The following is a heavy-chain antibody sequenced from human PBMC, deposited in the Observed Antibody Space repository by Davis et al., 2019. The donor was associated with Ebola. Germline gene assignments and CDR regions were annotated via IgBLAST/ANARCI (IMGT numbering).Heavy chain of an antibody. CDR3: TTPGGQDSGYDVFDI. CDR1: GYTFTNYY. J-gene: IGHJ3*02. V-gene: IGHV1-46*03. D-gene: IGHD5-12*01. CDR2: INPNDGRT. Sequence: AASVKVSCKASGYTFTNYYMHWVRQAPGQGLEWMGMINPNDGRTIYAQKVQGRVTVTRDTSTTTVYMELSSLRSEDTALYYCTTPGGQDSGYDVFDIWGQGTMVTVSS.